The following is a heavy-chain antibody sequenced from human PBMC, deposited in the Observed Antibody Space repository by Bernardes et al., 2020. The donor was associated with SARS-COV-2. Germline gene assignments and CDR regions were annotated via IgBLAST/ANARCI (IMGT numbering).Heavy chain of an antibody. CDR3: ATDLSHLLRRGFYL. J-gene: IGHJ2*01. CDR1: GGSIGRYY. Sequence: TLFLTCTVSGGSIGRYYWSWILQPPGTRQEWIGYIYYSGSTNYNPSPKSRVAITLDKSQNQFSLNLSSVTPADTAVYYCATDLSHLLRRGFYLCCRGTLVTASS. CDR2: IYYSGST. V-gene: IGHV4-59*01. D-gene: IGHD2-15*01.